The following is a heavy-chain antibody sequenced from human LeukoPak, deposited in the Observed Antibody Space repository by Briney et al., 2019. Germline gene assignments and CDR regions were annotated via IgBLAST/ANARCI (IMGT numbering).Heavy chain of an antibody. Sequence: ASVKVSCKASGYTFTSYHMHWVRQARGQGLEWMGIINPSGGGTTYAQKFQGRVTMTRDTSTSTVYMELSSLRSEDTAVYYCATEVIIVGAPRKDAFGIWGQGTIVTVSS. CDR2: INPSGGGT. D-gene: IGHD1-26*01. CDR3: ATEVIIVGAPRKDAFGI. J-gene: IGHJ3*02. CDR1: GYTFTSYH. V-gene: IGHV1-46*01.